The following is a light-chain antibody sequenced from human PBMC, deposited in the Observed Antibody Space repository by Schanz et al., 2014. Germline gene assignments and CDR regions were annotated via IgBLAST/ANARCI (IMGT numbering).Light chain of an antibody. V-gene: IGLV1-51*01. CDR2: DNY. Sequence: QSVLTQPPSVSAAPGQRVTISCSGGRSNIGTNLVSWYQQFPGTAPKLLIYDNYYRPSEIPDRFSGSNSGTSAALDITGLQAEDEADYYCQSFDSSLSGSVFGGGTKLTVL. CDR1: RSNIGTNL. J-gene: IGLJ2*01. CDR3: QSFDSSLSGSV.